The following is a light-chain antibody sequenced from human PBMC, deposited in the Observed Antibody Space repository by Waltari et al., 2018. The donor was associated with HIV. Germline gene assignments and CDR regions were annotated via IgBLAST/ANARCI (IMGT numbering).Light chain of an antibody. J-gene: IGLJ1*01. CDR1: NIGSRS. CDR2: DDS. CDR3: QVWDSSSDHYV. V-gene: IGLV3-21*02. Sequence: SYVLTQPPSVSVAPGQTARITCGGNNIGSRSVHWYQQKPGQAPVLVVYDDSDLPSGIPERFSGSNAGNTATLTISRVEAGDEADYYCQVWDSSSDHYVFGTGTKVTVL.